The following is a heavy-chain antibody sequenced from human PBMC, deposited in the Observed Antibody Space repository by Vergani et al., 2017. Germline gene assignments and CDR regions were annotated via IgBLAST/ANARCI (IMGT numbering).Heavy chain of an antibody. CDR3: ARVGTSSNRDYFDY. D-gene: IGHD2-2*01. CDR1: GYTFTDYF. CDR2: INPNSGGT. V-gene: IGHV1-2*02. J-gene: IGHJ4*02. Sequence: QVQLVQSGAEVKKPGASVKVSCKASGYTFTDYFMHWVRQAPGQGLEWMGWINPNSGGTNYEQKFQGRVTMTRDTSISTAYMELSNPRSDDTAVYYCARVGTSSNRDYFDYWGQGTLVTVSS.